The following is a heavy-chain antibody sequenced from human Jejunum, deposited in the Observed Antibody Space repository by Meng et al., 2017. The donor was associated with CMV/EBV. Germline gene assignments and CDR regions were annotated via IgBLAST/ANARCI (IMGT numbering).Heavy chain of an antibody. D-gene: IGHD3-3*01. CDR3: TTGHIAGRVTTYGAQA. CDR1: AW. V-gene: IGHV3-15*01. Sequence: AWMSWVRQDPGMGLEFVGRIKTKIDGETTDYATPVEGRFTISRDDVESTVYLQMNGLKTEDTGMYYCTTGHIAGRVTTYGAQAWGQGTQVTVSS. J-gene: IGHJ5*02. CDR2: IKTKIDGETT.